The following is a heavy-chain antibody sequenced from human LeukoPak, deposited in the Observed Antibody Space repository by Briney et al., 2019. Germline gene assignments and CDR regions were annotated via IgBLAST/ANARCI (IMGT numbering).Heavy chain of an antibody. J-gene: IGHJ4*02. CDR1: GYIFNIYG. D-gene: IGHD4-17*01. V-gene: IGHV1-18*01. CDR3: ARRINGDYVDY. CDR2: ISAYNGNT. Sequence: RASVNVSFKACGYIFNIYGISWVRQPPGQGLEWMGWISAYNGNTNYAQKFQGRVTMTTDTYTSTAYMELRSLRSDDTAVYYCARRINGDYVDYWGQGTLVTVSS.